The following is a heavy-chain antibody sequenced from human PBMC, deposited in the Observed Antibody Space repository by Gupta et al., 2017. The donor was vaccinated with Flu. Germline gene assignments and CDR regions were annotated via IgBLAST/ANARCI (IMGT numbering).Heavy chain of an antibody. CDR2: ISGSGGDT. CDR3: AKGPFYFES. J-gene: IGHJ4*02. Sequence: TFSDHGMSWVRQAQGKGLEWVSSISGSGGDTYYADSVKGRFTISRDNSKSTLYLQMNSLRAEDTAVFFCAKGPFYFESWGRGIMVTVSS. CDR1: TFSDHG. V-gene: IGHV3-23*01.